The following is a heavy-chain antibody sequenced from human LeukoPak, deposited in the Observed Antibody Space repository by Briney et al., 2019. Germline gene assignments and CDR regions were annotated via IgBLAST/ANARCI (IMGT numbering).Heavy chain of an antibody. Sequence: PGGSLRLSCAASGFTFSSYSMNWVRQAPGKGLEWVSSISGRSSYIYYADSVKGRFTISRDNAKNSLYLQMNSLRAEDTAVYYCARDNGDSPFDYWGQGTLVTVSS. V-gene: IGHV3-21*01. D-gene: IGHD4-17*01. CDR3: ARDNGDSPFDY. CDR2: ISGRSSYI. CDR1: GFTFSSYS. J-gene: IGHJ4*02.